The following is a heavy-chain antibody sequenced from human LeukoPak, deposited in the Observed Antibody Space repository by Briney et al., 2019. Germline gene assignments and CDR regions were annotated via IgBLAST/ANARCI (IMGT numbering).Heavy chain of an antibody. D-gene: IGHD2-15*01. CDR3: AREDPLVAARGLDY. V-gene: IGHV4-4*07. Sequence: SETLYLTCTVSGGSICSYFWNWIRQPAGKGLEWVGRIYASGNTDYNPSLKSRLTMSMDTSKNQFSLRLSSVSAADTAVYFCAREDPLVAARGLDYWGQGTLVTVSS. CDR2: IYASGNT. J-gene: IGHJ4*02. CDR1: GGSICSYF.